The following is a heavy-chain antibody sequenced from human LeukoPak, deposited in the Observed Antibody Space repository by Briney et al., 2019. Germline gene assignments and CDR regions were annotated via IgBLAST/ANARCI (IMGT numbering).Heavy chain of an antibody. CDR2: IKHDGSED. CDR3: ARSANYGGHAFFDY. CDR1: GFTFSSYW. V-gene: IGHV3-7*01. Sequence: GGSLRLSCAASGFTFSSYWMTWVRQTPGKGLEWVANIKHDGSEDYSVDSVKGRFTISRDNAENSLHLQMSGLRAEDTAVYYCARSANYGGHAFFDYWGQGILVIVSS. J-gene: IGHJ4*02. D-gene: IGHD4/OR15-4a*01.